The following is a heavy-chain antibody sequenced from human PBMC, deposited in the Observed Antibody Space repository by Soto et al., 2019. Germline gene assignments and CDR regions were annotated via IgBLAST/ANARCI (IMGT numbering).Heavy chain of an antibody. Sequence: SVKVSCKASGGTFSSYRINWVRQAPGQGLEWVGGIVPIYRTADYAQKSQGRVTITADGSARTSYMELRSLKSQDTAVYYCARDSGAKLSSSWGQGTLVTVSS. CDR1: GGTFSSYR. D-gene: IGHD6-13*01. V-gene: IGHV1-69*13. J-gene: IGHJ4*02. CDR2: IVPIYRTA. CDR3: ARDSGAKLSSS.